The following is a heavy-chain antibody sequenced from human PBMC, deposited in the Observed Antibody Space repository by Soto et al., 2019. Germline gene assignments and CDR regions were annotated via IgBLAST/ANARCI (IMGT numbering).Heavy chain of an antibody. V-gene: IGHV3-11*01. Sequence: QVQLVESGGGLVKPGGSLRLSCAASGFTFSDYYMSWIRQAPGKGLEWVSYISSSGSTIYYADSVKGRFTISRDNAKNSLYLQMDSLGAEDTAVYYGARGPYDYVWGSDPPHFDYWGQGTLVTVSS. CDR1: GFTFSDYY. CDR3: ARGPYDYVWGSDPPHFDY. CDR2: ISSSGSTI. J-gene: IGHJ4*02. D-gene: IGHD3-16*02.